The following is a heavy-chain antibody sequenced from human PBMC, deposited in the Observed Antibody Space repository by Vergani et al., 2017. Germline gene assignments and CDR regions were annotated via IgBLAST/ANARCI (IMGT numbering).Heavy chain of an antibody. CDR2: ISGSGGRT. CDR1: GFTFSSYA. V-gene: IGHV3-23*01. CDR3: AKDSAYRYSGSDYRY. J-gene: IGHJ4*02. Sequence: EVQLLESGGGLVQPGGSLRLSCAASGFTFSSYAMSWVRQAPGKGLEWVSAISGSGGRTYYADSVKGRFTISRDNSKNTLYLQMNSLRAEDTAVYYCAKDSAYRYSGSDYRYWGQGTLVTVSS. D-gene: IGHD1-26*01.